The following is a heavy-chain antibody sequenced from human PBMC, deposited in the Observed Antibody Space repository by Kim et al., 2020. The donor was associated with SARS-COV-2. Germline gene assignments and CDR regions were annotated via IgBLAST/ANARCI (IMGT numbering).Heavy chain of an antibody. D-gene: IGHD6-19*01. CDR3: ASGLAVAGSHHYGMDV. Sequence: SVKSRITINPDTSKNQFSLQLNSVTPEDTAVYYCASGLAVAGSHHYGMDVWGQGTTVTVSS. V-gene: IGHV6-1*01. J-gene: IGHJ6*02.